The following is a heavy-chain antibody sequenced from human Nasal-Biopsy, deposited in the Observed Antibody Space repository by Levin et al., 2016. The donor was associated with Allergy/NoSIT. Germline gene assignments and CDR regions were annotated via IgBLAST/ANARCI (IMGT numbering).Heavy chain of an antibody. CDR2: IWRDGSNK. CDR3: ARDDFVGKHQYFDY. V-gene: IGHV3-33*01. D-gene: IGHD4-23*01. CDR1: GFDYSGYG. J-gene: IGHJ4*02. Sequence: GESLKISCAASGFDYSGYGMHWVRQAPGKGLEWVAIIWRDGSNKYYADSVKGRFTISRDNSRNTLYLQMNSLTDEDTAVYYCARDDFVGKHQYFDYWGQGTLVTVSS.